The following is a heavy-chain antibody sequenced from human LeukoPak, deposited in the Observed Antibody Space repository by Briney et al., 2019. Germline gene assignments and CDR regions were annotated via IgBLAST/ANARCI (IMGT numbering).Heavy chain of an antibody. V-gene: IGHV4-39*07. Sequence: SETLSLTCAVSGGSISSSSYYWGWIRQPPGKGLEWIGSIYYSGSTYYNPSLKSRVTISVDTSKNQFSLKLSSVTAADTAVYYCARGGWNKFDYWGQGTLVTVSS. D-gene: IGHD3-22*01. CDR1: GGSISSSSYY. J-gene: IGHJ4*02. CDR3: ARGGWNKFDY. CDR2: IYYSGST.